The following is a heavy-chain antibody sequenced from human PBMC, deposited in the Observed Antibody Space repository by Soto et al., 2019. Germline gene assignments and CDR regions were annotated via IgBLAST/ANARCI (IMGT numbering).Heavy chain of an antibody. CDR3: ARENPSSRAFDI. J-gene: IGHJ3*02. Sequence: GGSLRLSCAASGFYGRDYYMSWIRQAPGKGLEWVSYISSSGSTIYYADSVKGRFTISRDNAKNSLYLQMNSLRAEDTAVYYCARENPSSRAFDIWGQGTMVTVS. CDR1: GFYGRDYY. V-gene: IGHV3-11*01. CDR2: ISSSGSTI. D-gene: IGHD2-2*01.